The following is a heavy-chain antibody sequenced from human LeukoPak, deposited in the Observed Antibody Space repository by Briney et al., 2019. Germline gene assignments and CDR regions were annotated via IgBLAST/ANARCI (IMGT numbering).Heavy chain of an antibody. CDR1: GVSFSGYY. CDR2: INHSGST. V-gene: IGHV4-34*01. J-gene: IGHJ5*02. Sequence: SETLSLTCAVYGVSFSGYYWSWIRQPPGKGLEWIGEINHSGSTNYNPSLKSRVTISVDTSKNQFFLNLNSVTAADTATYYCARGVFGRFDPWGQGTQVTVSS. D-gene: IGHD3-10*01. CDR3: ARGVFGRFDP.